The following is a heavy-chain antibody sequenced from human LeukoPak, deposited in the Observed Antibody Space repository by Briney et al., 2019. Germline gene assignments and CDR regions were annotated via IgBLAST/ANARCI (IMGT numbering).Heavy chain of an antibody. CDR2: IYHSGST. V-gene: IGHV4-30-2*01. D-gene: IGHD5-18*01. Sequence: SETLSLTCAVSGGSISSGGYSWSWIRQPPGKGLEWIGYIYHSGSTYYNPSLKSRVTISVDTSKNQFSLKLSSVTAADTAVYYCARVSEGFSYGYPYFDYWGQGTLVTVSS. CDR3: ARVSEGFSYGYPYFDY. J-gene: IGHJ4*02. CDR1: GGSISSGGYS.